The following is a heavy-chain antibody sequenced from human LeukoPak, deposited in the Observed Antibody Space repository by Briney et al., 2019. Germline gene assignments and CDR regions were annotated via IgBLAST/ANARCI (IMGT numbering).Heavy chain of an antibody. V-gene: IGHV1-2*02. CDR3: ARDSLIQLRILDY. CDR1: GYTFTGYY. D-gene: IGHD2-2*01. J-gene: IGHJ4*02. CDR2: INPNSGGT. Sequence: PEASVKVSCKASGYTFTGYYMHWVRQAPGQGLEWMGWINPNSGGTNYAQKFQGRVTMTRDTSISTAYMELSRLRSDDTAVYYCARDSLIQLRILDYWGQGTLVTVSS.